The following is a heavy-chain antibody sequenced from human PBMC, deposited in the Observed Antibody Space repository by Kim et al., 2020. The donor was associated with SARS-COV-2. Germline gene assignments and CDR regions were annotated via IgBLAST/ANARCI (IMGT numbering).Heavy chain of an antibody. CDR3: ASLGVDYGDYYFDY. D-gene: IGHD4-17*01. J-gene: IGHJ4*02. Sequence: NPPLKGRVTIAVDPSKNHFSLKLSSVTAADTAVYYCASLGVDYGDYYFDYWGQGTLVTVSS. V-gene: IGHV4-4*08.